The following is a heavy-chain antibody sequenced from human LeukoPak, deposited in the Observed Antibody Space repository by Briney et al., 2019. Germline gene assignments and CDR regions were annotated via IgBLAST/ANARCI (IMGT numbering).Heavy chain of an antibody. CDR3: AKNLGNKPYYYYGMDV. CDR2: ISGSGGST. Sequence: GGSLRLSCAASGFTFSSHAMSWVRQAPGKGLERVSAISGSGGSTYYADSVKGRFTISRDNSKNTLYLQMNSLRAEDTAVYYCAKNLGNKPYYYYGMDVWGKGTTVTVSS. V-gene: IGHV3-23*01. D-gene: IGHD1/OR15-1a*01. CDR1: GFTFSSHA. J-gene: IGHJ6*04.